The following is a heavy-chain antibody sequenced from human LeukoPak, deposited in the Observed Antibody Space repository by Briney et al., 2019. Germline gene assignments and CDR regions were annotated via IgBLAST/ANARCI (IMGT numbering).Heavy chain of an antibody. V-gene: IGHV5-51*01. D-gene: IGHD2-15*01. CDR3: ARQRYCSGGSCSYRGFDY. Sequence: GESLKISCKGSGYSFTSYWIGWVRQMPGKGLEWMGIIYPGDSDTRYSPSFQGQVTISADKSISTAYLQWSSLKASDTAMYYCARQRYCSGGSCSYRGFDYWGQGTLVTASS. J-gene: IGHJ4*02. CDR2: IYPGDSDT. CDR1: GYSFTSYW.